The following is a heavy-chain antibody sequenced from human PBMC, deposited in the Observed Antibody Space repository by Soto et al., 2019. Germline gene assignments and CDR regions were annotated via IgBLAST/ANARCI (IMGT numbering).Heavy chain of an antibody. Sequence: ASLKVSCKASEYTFTNYAIHWVRQAPGQRLEWMGKINAGNGNTKYSQKFQGRIIITRDTSARTIYMELSSLRSEDTSVYYCAGNLRPGYGDYFDYWGQGTLVTVSS. CDR2: INAGNGNT. CDR1: EYTFTNYA. J-gene: IGHJ4*02. CDR3: AGNLRPGYGDYFDY. V-gene: IGHV1-3*01. D-gene: IGHD4-17*01.